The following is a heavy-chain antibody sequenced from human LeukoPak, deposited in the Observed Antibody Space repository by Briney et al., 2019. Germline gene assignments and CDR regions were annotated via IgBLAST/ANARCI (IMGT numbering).Heavy chain of an antibody. D-gene: IGHD4-17*01. Sequence: KPSETLSLTCAVYGGSFSGYYWSWIRQPPGKGLEWIGEINHSGSTNYNPSLKSRVTISVDTSKNQFSLKLTSVTAADTAVYYCARWGLRAAFDIWGQGTMVIVSS. CDR1: GGSFSGYY. CDR3: ARWGLRAAFDI. J-gene: IGHJ3*02. CDR2: INHSGST. V-gene: IGHV4-34*01.